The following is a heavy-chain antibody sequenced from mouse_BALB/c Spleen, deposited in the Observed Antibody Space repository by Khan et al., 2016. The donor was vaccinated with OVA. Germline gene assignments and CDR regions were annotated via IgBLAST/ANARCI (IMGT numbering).Heavy chain of an antibody. D-gene: IGHD2-14*01. CDR3: ARRTTGYTMDY. V-gene: IGHV1-4*01. CDR1: GYTFTSHT. J-gene: IGHJ4*01. Sequence: VQLQQSGAELARPGASVKMSCKASGYTFTSHTMHWIMQSPGQGLEWIGYINPRSGYSNYNQKFNDKATLTADNSSNTAYLQMSSLTSEDSAVYYCARRTTGYTMDYWGQGTSVTVSS. CDR2: INPRSGYS.